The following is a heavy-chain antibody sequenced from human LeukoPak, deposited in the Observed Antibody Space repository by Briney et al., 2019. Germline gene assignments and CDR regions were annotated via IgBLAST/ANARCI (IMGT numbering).Heavy chain of an antibody. CDR3: ARGRSAYYYDSSGRRPDAFDI. V-gene: IGHV4-34*01. Sequence: SETLSLTCAVYGGSFSGYYWSWIRQPPGKGLEWIGEINHSGSTNYNPSLKSRVTISVDTSKNQFSLKLSSVTAADTAVYYCARGRSAYYYDSSGRRPDAFDIRGQGTMVTVSS. J-gene: IGHJ3*02. D-gene: IGHD3-22*01. CDR2: INHSGST. CDR1: GGSFSGYY.